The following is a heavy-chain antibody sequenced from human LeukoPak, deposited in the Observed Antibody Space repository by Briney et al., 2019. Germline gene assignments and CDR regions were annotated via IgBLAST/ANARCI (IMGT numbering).Heavy chain of an antibody. Sequence: SETLSLTCTVSGGSISSSSYYWGWIRQPPGKGLEWLGSIYYSGSTYYNPSLKSRVTISVDTSKNQFSLRLSSVTAADTAVYYCARLFASGSSGLCFDYWGQGTLVTVSS. J-gene: IGHJ4*02. D-gene: IGHD3-22*01. CDR2: IYYSGST. V-gene: IGHV4-39*01. CDR1: GGSISSSSYY. CDR3: ARLFASGSSGLCFDY.